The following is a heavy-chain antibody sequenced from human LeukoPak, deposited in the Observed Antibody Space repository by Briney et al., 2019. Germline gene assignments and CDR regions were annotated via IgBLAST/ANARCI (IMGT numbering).Heavy chain of an antibody. Sequence: ASVKVSCKASGYTFTNYHISWVRQAPGQGLEWMGWISAYNGNTNYAQKFQGRVTMTTDTSTSTAYMELRSLRSDDTAVYYCARGGLTYYFDSRDYYVLDNWGQGTLVTVSS. CDR3: ARGGLTYYFDSRDYYVLDN. CDR1: GYTFTNYH. D-gene: IGHD3-22*01. J-gene: IGHJ4*02. CDR2: ISAYNGNT. V-gene: IGHV1-18*01.